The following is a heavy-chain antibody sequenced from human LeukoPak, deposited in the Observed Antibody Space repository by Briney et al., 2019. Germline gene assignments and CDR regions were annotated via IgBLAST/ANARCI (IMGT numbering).Heavy chain of an antibody. Sequence: PGGSLRLSCAASGFAFSSYTMSWVRQAPGKGLEWVAKMKEDGSEIQYVDSVKGRFTVSRDNAKNSLYLQMNSLRAEDTAVYYCARGRLPGAYWGQGTLVTVSS. D-gene: IGHD2-15*01. CDR3: ARGRLPGAY. CDR2: MKEDGSEI. V-gene: IGHV3-7*05. CDR1: GFAFSSYT. J-gene: IGHJ4*02.